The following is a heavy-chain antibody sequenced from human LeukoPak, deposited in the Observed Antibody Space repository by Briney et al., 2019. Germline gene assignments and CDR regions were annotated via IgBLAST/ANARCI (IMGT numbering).Heavy chain of an antibody. CDR2: INCNSGGT. D-gene: IGHD1-1*01. Sequence: GASVKVSCKASGYTFTDYFLHWVRQAPGQGPEWMGRINCNSGGTMYAQNLQDRVTMTRVTSISTAYMELSSLTSDDTAVYYCARDLSSTSNWELDFWGRGTLVTVSS. CDR3: ARDLSSTSNWELDF. J-gene: IGHJ4*02. V-gene: IGHV1-2*06. CDR1: GYTFTDYF.